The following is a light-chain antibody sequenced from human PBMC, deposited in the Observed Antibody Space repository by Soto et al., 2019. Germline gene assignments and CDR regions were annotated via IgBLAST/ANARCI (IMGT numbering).Light chain of an antibody. V-gene: IGKV1-5*01. Sequence: DIQMTQSPSTLSASVGERVTITCRASQSVSNWLAWYQQKPGKAPKLLIYDVSSLESGVPSRFSGSGSGTEFILNISSLQPDDFATYYCQQYDSYSWTFEQGTKVDIK. J-gene: IGKJ1*01. CDR3: QQYDSYSWT. CDR1: QSVSNW. CDR2: DVS.